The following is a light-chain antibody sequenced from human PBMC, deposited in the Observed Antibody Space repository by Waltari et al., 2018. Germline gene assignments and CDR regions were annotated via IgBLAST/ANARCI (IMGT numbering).Light chain of an antibody. Sequence: SYELTQPPSVSVSPGQTARITCSGDALPKQYAFWYPQKAGQAPWRGVYKDRETPSGITERFSGSSSGTTVTLTISGVQAEDEADYYCQSADSSGTYVVFGGGTKLTVL. CDR1: ALPKQY. J-gene: IGLJ2*01. CDR3: QSADSSGTYVV. V-gene: IGLV3-25*03. CDR2: KDR.